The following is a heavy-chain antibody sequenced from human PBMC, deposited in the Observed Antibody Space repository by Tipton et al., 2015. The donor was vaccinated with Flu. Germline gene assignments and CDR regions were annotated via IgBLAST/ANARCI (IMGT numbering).Heavy chain of an antibody. V-gene: IGHV4-34*01. J-gene: IGHJ4*02. D-gene: IGHD6-19*01. CDR1: GGSFSGYY. Sequence: TLSLTCAIYGGSFSGYYWSWVRQPPGKGLEWIGDINHSGSTTYNPSLKSRVTISADTSKKQFSLKLSSVTAADTAVYYCATEFAYSSGWEPLDYWGQGTLVTVSS. CDR3: ATEFAYSSGWEPLDY. CDR2: INHSGST.